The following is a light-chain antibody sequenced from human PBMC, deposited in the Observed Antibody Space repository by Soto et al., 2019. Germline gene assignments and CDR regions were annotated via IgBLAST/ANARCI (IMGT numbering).Light chain of an antibody. CDR1: QSVDSN. CDR2: GAS. Sequence: EILMTQSPATLSVSPGERATLSCRASQSVDSNLAWYQQKPGQAPRLLIYGASTRATGISARFSGSGSGTEFTLTISSLQSEDFAVYYCHQYGSSPTVGPGTKVDIK. J-gene: IGKJ3*01. CDR3: HQYGSSPT. V-gene: IGKV3-15*01.